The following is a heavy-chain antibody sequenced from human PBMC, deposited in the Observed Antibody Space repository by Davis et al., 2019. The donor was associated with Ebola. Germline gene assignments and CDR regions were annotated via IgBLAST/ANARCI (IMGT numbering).Heavy chain of an antibody. D-gene: IGHD5-24*01. CDR3: ARVAREGYNL. Sequence: MPSETLSLTCTVSGGSISSYYWSWIRQPPGKGLEWIGYIYYSGSTNYNPSLKSRFTISVDTSKNQFSLKLSSVTAADTAVHYCARVAREGYNLWGQGTLVTVSS. CDR2: IYYSGST. V-gene: IGHV4-59*01. CDR1: GGSISSYY. J-gene: IGHJ4*02.